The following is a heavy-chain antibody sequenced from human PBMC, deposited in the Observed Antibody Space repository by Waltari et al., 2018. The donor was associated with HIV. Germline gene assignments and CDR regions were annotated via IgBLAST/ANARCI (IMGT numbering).Heavy chain of an antibody. CDR1: RFTFTASS. Sequence: QVQLVQSGAEVKKPGASVKVSCTASRFTFTASSVHWVRQAPGQGLEWMGWINPKSGVTHFAQNFQGRINMTRDTSIKTAYLELSRLQSDDTAVYYCARDWWQLPSGGYFFDYWGQGTLVTVSS. CDR2: INPKSGVT. V-gene: IGHV1-2*02. CDR3: ARDWWQLPSGGYFFDY. D-gene: IGHD2-15*01. J-gene: IGHJ4*02.